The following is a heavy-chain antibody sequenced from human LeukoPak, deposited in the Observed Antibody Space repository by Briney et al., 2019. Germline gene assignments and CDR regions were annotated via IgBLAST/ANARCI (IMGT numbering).Heavy chain of an antibody. V-gene: IGHV1-69*06. CDR1: EGTFSSYA. CDR3: ARDRQMRAGYSSGWYYYYYMDG. CDR2: IIPIFGTA. D-gene: IGHD6-19*01. Sequence: SVKVSCKASEGTFSSYAISWVRQAPGQGLEWMGGIIPIFGTANYAQKFQGRVTITADKSTSTAYMELSSLRSEDTAVYDCARDRQMRAGYSSGWYYYYYMDGWGKGTTVTVSS. J-gene: IGHJ6*03.